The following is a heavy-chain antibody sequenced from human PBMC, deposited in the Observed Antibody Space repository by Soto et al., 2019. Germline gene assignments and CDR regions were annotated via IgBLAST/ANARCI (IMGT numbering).Heavy chain of an antibody. V-gene: IGHV3-48*01. D-gene: IGHD2-2*01. J-gene: IGHJ5*02. CDR1: GFTFSSYS. CDR3: AREYCSSTSCRNWFDH. CDR2: ISSSSSTI. Sequence: PGGSLRLSCAASGFTFSSYSMNWVRQAPGKGLEWVSYISSSSSTIYYADSVKGRFTISRDNAKNSPYLQMNSLRAEDTAVYYCAREYCSSTSCRNWFDHWGQGTLVTAPQ.